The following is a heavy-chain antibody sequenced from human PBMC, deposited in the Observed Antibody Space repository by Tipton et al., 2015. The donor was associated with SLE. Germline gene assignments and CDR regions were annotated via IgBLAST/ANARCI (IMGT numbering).Heavy chain of an antibody. Sequence: LRLSCAVSGYSISSGYYWGWIRQPPGKGLEWIGSIYHSGSTYYNPSLKSRVTISVDTSKNQFSLKLSSVAAADTAVYYCARGRGATYFDYWGQGTLVTVSP. CDR1: GYSISSGYY. CDR3: ARGRGATYFDY. V-gene: IGHV4-38-2*01. D-gene: IGHD1-26*01. CDR2: IYHSGST. J-gene: IGHJ4*02.